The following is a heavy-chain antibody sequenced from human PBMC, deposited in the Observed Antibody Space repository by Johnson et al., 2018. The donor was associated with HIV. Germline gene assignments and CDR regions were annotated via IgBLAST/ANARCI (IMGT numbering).Heavy chain of an antibody. V-gene: IGHV3-11*04. CDR2: ISSSGTTI. Sequence: QVQLVESGGGLVKPGGSLRLSCVASGFTFSDYYMGWIRQAPGKGLEWVSYISSSGTTIYSADSVPGRFTTSRDNAKKSLSLQMNSLRAEDTAVYYCARSKDCSGGCCPEGFDIWGQGTMVIVSS. D-gene: IGHD2-15*01. CDR1: GFTFSDYY. CDR3: ARSKDCSGGCCPEGFDI. J-gene: IGHJ3*02.